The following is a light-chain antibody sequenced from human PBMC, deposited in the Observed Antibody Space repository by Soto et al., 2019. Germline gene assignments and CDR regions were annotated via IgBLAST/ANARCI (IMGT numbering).Light chain of an antibody. CDR2: GAS. CDR3: QQYKDWWT. Sequence: IVMTQSPATLSVSPGERATLSCRASQSVSSNLAWYQQKPGQAPRLLIYGASSRATGIPARFSGSGSGTEFTLTISSLQSEDFAVYFCQQYKDWWTFGQGTKVEI. CDR1: QSVSSN. J-gene: IGKJ1*01. V-gene: IGKV3-15*01.